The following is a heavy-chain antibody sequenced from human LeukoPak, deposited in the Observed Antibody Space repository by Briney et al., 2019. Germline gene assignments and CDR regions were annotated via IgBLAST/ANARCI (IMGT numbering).Heavy chain of an antibody. D-gene: IGHD2-2*01. CDR3: ARVFEVAPAAILESWFDP. CDR1: GGSISSSSYY. J-gene: IGHJ5*02. CDR2: IYYSGST. Sequence: SETLSLTCTVSGGSISSSSYYWGWIRQPLGKGLEWIGSIYYSGSTYYNPSLKSRVTISVDTSKNQFSLKLSSVTAADTAVYYCARVFEVAPAAILESWFDPWGQGTLVTVSS. V-gene: IGHV4-39*07.